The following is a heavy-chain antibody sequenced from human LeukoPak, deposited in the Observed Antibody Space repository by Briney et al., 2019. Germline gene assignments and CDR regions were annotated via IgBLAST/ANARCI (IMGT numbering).Heavy chain of an antibody. Sequence: GGSLRLSCAVSGFNFDDYAMHWVRQTPGRGLEWVSGINWKTGNGIYADSVKGRFTISRDNAKNSLYLQMSSLRAEDTALYYCTRRAARWQFDLWGRGTLLTVSS. V-gene: IGHV3-9*01. D-gene: IGHD5-24*01. CDR3: TRRAARWQFDL. CDR2: INWKTGNG. J-gene: IGHJ2*01. CDR1: GFNFDDYA.